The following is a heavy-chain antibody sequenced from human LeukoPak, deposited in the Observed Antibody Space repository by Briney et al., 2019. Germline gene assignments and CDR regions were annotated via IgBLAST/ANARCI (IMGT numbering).Heavy chain of an antibody. CDR3: ARDNNWNYPDY. Sequence: GGSLRLSCAASGFTFSSYWMYWVRQAPGKGLVWVSRISGDGSTTRYADSVKGRFTISRDNAKNTLFLQMSSLRAEDTAVYYCARDNNWNYPDYWGQGTLVTVSS. J-gene: IGHJ4*02. V-gene: IGHV3-74*01. D-gene: IGHD1-7*01. CDR1: GFTFSSYW. CDR2: ISGDGSTT.